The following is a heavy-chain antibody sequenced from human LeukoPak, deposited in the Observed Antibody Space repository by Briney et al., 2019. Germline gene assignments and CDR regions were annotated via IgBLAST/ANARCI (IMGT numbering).Heavy chain of an antibody. CDR2: ISHDGNSK. CDR3: AKDMKAAWYYDY. CDR1: GFTLSTYG. J-gene: IGHJ4*02. V-gene: IGHV3-30*18. D-gene: IGHD2-15*01. Sequence: GGSLRLSCAASGFTLSTYGMHWVRQAPGKGLEWVAMISHDGNSKQYADFAKGRFTISRDNSKNTLYLQMNSLRDEDTAVYYCAKDMKAAWYYDYWGQGTLVTVSS.